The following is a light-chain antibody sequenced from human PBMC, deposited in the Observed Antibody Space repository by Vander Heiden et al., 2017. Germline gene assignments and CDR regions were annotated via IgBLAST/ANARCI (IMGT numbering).Light chain of an antibody. Sequence: QSALTQPASVSGSPGQSITIHCTGTSSDVGGYNYVSWYQQHPGKAPKLMIYDVSNRPSGVSNRFSGSKSGNTASLTSSGLQAEDEADYYCSSYTSSSTLEFGGGTKLTVL. CDR2: DVS. CDR3: SSYTSSSTLE. V-gene: IGLV2-14*01. J-gene: IGLJ3*02. CDR1: SSDVGGYNY.